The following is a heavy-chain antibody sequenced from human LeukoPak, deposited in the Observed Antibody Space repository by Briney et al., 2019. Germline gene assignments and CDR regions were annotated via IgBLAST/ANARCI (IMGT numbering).Heavy chain of an antibody. CDR3: ARDRGATGFDY. V-gene: IGHV1-2*06. CDR1: GYSFTGYY. Sequence: ASVKVSCKASGYSFTGYYMHWVRQAPGQGLEWMGRINPNSGDTNYAQKFQGRVTMTRDTSISTAYIELSGLRSDDTAVYSCARDRGATGFDYWGQRTLVTVSS. CDR2: INPNSGDT. D-gene: IGHD5-24*01. J-gene: IGHJ4*02.